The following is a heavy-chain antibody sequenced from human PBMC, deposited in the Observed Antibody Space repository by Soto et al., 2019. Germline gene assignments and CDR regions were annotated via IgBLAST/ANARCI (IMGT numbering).Heavy chain of an antibody. Sequence: SETLSLTCTVSGGSISSYYWSWIRQPPGKGLEWIGYIYYSGSTNYNPSLKSRVTISVDTSKNQFSLKLSSVTAADTAVYYCARSLRFLEWLTLDPWGQGTLVTVYS. D-gene: IGHD3-3*01. CDR1: GGSISSYY. V-gene: IGHV4-59*01. CDR2: IYYSGST. CDR3: ARSLRFLEWLTLDP. J-gene: IGHJ5*02.